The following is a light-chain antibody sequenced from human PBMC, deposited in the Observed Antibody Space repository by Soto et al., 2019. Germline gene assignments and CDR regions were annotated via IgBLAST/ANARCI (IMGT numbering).Light chain of an antibody. CDR1: QSINAH. CDR2: GAS. Sequence: EVVLTQSPATLSVSPGERVTLSCRASQSINAHLAWYQQKPGQAPRLLIHGASTSATGIPARFSGSGFGTEFILTISRLPSEDFAVYYCQQYNTWLWTFGQGTKVEIQ. CDR3: QQYNTWLWT. J-gene: IGKJ1*01. V-gene: IGKV3-15*01.